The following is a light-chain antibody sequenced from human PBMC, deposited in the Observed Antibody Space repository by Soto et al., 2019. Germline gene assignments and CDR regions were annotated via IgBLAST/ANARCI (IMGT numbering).Light chain of an antibody. CDR3: QTWGTGIVL. CDR2: LNSDGSH. V-gene: IGLV4-69*01. CDR1: SGHRSYA. Sequence: QLVLTQSPSASASLGASVKLTCTLSSGHRSYAIAWHQQQPEKGPRYLMKLNSDGSHSKGDGIPDRFSGSSSGAERYLTISSLQSEDEADYYCQTWGTGIVLFGGGTQLTVL. J-gene: IGLJ2*01.